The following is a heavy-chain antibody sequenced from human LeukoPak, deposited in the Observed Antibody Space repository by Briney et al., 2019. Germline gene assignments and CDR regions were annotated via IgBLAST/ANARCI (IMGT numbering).Heavy chain of an antibody. Sequence: GASVKVSCKASGSTFTGYYMHWVRQAPGQGLEWMGWINPNSGGTDYAQKFQGRVTMTRDTSLSTAYMELSRLRSDDTAVYYCTRATSVVGPAADHYYYGMDVWGQGTTVTVSS. CDR3: TRATSVVGPAADHYYYGMDV. J-gene: IGHJ6*02. V-gene: IGHV1-2*02. CDR1: GSTFTGYY. D-gene: IGHD2-15*01. CDR2: INPNSGGT.